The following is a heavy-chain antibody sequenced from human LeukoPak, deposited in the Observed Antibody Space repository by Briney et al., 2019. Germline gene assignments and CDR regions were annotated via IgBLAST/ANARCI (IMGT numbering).Heavy chain of an antibody. D-gene: IGHD5-18*01. Sequence: SETLSLTCTVSGGSISSGGYYWSWIRQPPGKGLEWIGYIYHSGSTYYNPSLKSRVTISVDRSKNQFSLKLSSVTAADTAVYYCATMGYSYGYGGYWGQGTLVTVSS. V-gene: IGHV4-30-2*01. J-gene: IGHJ4*02. CDR3: ATMGYSYGYGGY. CDR2: IYHSGST. CDR1: GGSISSGGYY.